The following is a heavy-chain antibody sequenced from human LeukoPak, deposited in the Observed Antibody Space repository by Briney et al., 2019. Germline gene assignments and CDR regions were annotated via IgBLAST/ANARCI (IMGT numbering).Heavy chain of an antibody. CDR2: INSDGINT. J-gene: IGHJ3*02. CDR3: ARSWSFTAFDI. CDR1: GFTFSNYW. Sequence: GGSLRLSCAASGFTFSNYWMHWVRQAPGKGLVWVSRINSDGINTSYADSVKGRFTISRDNAKNTLYLQMNSLRAEDTAVYYCARSWSFTAFDIWGHGTMVTVSS. V-gene: IGHV3-74*01. D-gene: IGHD1-26*01.